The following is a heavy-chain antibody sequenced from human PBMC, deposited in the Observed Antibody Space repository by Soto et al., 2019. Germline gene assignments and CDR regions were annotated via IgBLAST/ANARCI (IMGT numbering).Heavy chain of an antibody. Sequence: ASVKVSCKASGYTFTSYYMHWVRQAPGQGLEWMGIINPSGGSTSYAQKFQGRVTMTRDTSTSTVYMELSSLRSEDTAVYYCASTSSILRFFEPWGQGTLVTVSS. V-gene: IGHV1-46*01. D-gene: IGHD3-3*01. CDR2: INPSGGST. J-gene: IGHJ5*02. CDR1: GYTFTSYY. CDR3: ASTSSILRFFEP.